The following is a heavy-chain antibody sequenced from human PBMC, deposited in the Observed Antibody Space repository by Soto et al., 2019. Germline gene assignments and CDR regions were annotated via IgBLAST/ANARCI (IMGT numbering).Heavy chain of an antibody. D-gene: IGHD3-22*01. V-gene: IGHV3-23*01. J-gene: IGHJ4*02. CDR2: ISGSGGST. CDR1: GFTFSSYA. Sequence: VQLLESGGGLVQPGGSLRLSCAASGFTFSSYAMSWVRQAPGKGLEWVSAISGSGGSTYYADSVKGRFTISRDNSKNTLYLQMNSLRDEDTAVYYCAKDPWYYYDSSGYYPGSAPGNWGQGTLVTVSS. CDR3: AKDPWYYYDSSGYYPGSAPGN.